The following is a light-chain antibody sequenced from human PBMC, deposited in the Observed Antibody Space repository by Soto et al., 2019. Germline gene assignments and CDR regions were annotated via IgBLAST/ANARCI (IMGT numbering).Light chain of an antibody. CDR1: QSVNSNY. J-gene: IGKJ1*01. Sequence: EIVLTQSPGTLSLSPGERATLSCRTSQSVNSNYLAWYQQLPGQAPRLLIYAASSRATGIPDRFSGSGSGTDFTLTISRLEPEDFAVYYCQQYGGSPRTFGQGTKVEIE. CDR2: AAS. V-gene: IGKV3-20*01. CDR3: QQYGGSPRT.